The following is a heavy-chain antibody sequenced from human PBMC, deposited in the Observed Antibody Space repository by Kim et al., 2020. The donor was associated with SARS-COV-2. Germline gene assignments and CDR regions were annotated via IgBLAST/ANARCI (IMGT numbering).Heavy chain of an antibody. CDR2: IYYSGST. CDR3: ARSTGTAFDY. Sequence: SETLSLTCTVSGGSISSGGYYWSWIRQHPGKGLEWIGYIYYSGSTYYNPSLKSRVTISVDTSKNQFSLKLSSVTAADTAVYYCARSTGTAFDYWGQGTLVTVSS. J-gene: IGHJ4*02. V-gene: IGHV4-31*03. CDR1: GGSISSGGYY. D-gene: IGHD1-1*01.